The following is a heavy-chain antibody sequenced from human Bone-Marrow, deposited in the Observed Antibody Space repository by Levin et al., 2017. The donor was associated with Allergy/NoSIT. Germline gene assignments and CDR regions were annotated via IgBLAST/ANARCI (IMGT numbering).Heavy chain of an antibody. V-gene: IGHV4-34*01. D-gene: IGHD5-18*01. CDR1: GGSFSGYY. CDR2: INHSGST. Sequence: SETLSLTCAVYGGSFSGYYWSWIRQPPGKGLEWIGEINHSGSTNYNPSLKSRVTISVDTSKNQFSLKLSSVTAADTAVYYCARGLPPRGYSYGKTLFDYWGQGTLVTVSS. CDR3: ARGLPPRGYSYGKTLFDY. J-gene: IGHJ4*02.